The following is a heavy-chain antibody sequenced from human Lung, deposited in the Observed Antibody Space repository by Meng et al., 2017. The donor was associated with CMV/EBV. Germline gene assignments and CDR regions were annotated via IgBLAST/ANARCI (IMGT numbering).Heavy chain of an antibody. Sequence: GGSLRLSCAASGFTFSSYAMHWVRQAPGKGLEWVSSISSSSSYIYYADSVKGRFTISRDNAKNSLFLQMNSLRADDTAVYFCARSWDGLGYWGQGTLVTFSS. CDR1: GFTFSSYA. J-gene: IGHJ4*02. V-gene: IGHV3-21*01. CDR3: ARSWDGLGY. D-gene: IGHD1-26*01. CDR2: ISSSSSYI.